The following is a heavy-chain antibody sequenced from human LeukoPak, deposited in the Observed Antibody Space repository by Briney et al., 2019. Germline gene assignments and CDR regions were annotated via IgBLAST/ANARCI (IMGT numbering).Heavy chain of an antibody. CDR2: IYYSGST. Sequence: PSETLSLTCSVSGGSISNSYWTWIRQPPGKGLESIGYIYYSGSTNYNPSLKSRVTISIDTSKNQFSLRLSSVTAADTAVYYCARVPRSLSSTGWSDYWGQGTLVTVSS. D-gene: IGHD6-19*01. J-gene: IGHJ4*02. V-gene: IGHV4-59*01. CDR3: ARVPRSLSSTGWSDY. CDR1: GGSISNSY.